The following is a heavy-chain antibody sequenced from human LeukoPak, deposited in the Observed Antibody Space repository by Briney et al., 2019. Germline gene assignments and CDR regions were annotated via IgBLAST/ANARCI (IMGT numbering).Heavy chain of an antibody. D-gene: IGHD4-11*01. CDR1: GGSISSYY. Sequence: SETLSLTCTVSGGSISSYYWSWIRQPPGRGLEWIGYMYYSGRNNSNPSLKRRGTISITTSKNQCSLKLSSVTATDTAVYYRARSYSYYYYYYGMDVWGQGTTVTVSS. V-gene: IGHV4-59*01. CDR2: MYYSGRN. J-gene: IGHJ6*02. CDR3: ARSYSYYYYYYGMDV.